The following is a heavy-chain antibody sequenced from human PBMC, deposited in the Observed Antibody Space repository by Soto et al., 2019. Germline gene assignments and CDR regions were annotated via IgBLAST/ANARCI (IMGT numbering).Heavy chain of an antibody. J-gene: IGHJ4*02. V-gene: IGHV3-30-3*01. CDR1: GFTFSSYA. D-gene: IGHD3-9*01. CDR3: ARDSGEDRVLRYFDWLLSNFDY. CDR2: ISYDGSNK. Sequence: GGSMRLSCAASGFTFSSYAMHWVRQAPGKGLEWVAVISYDGSNKYYADSVKGRFTISRDNSKNTLYLQMNSLRAEDTAVYYCARDSGEDRVLRYFDWLLSNFDYWGQGTLVTVSS.